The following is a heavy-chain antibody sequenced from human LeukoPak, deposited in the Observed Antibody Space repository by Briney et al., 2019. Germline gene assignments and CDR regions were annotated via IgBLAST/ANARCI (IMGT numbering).Heavy chain of an antibody. Sequence: SETLSLTCAVYGGSFSGYYWRWIRQPPGKGLEWIGEINHSGSTNYNPSLKSRVTISVDTSKTQFSLKLSSVTAADTGVYYCARGPTMVRKGVFDIGSQGTMVTVSS. D-gene: IGHD3-10*01. J-gene: IGHJ3*02. CDR2: INHSGST. CDR1: GGSFSGYY. CDR3: ARGPTMVRKGVFDI. V-gene: IGHV4-34*01.